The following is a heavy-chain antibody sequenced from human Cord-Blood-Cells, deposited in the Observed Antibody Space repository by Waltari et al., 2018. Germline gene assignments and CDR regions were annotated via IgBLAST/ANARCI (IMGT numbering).Heavy chain of an antibody. Sequence: QVQLQQWGAGLLKPSETLSLTCAVYGGSSSGYSWSWIRQPPGKGLAGVGEINHSGSTNYNPSLKSRVTISVDTSKNQFSLKLSSVTAADTAVYYCARVPIWYLAAAGDYWGQGTLVTVSS. CDR1: GGSSSGYS. D-gene: IGHD6-13*01. CDR2: INHSGST. J-gene: IGHJ4*02. CDR3: ARVPIWYLAAAGDY. V-gene: IGHV4-34*01.